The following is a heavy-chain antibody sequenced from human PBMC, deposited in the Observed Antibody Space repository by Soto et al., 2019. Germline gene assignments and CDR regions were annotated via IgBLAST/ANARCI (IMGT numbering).Heavy chain of an antibody. V-gene: IGHV3-48*03. D-gene: IGHD3-10*01. CDR3: VREAPYPQGRWLNLDH. CDR1: GFTLSSYM. J-gene: IGHJ4*02. CDR2: ISHSGSSI. Sequence: PGGSLRLSCAASGFTLSSYMINWVRRAAGQGLEWISYISHSGSSIDYADSVKGRFTISRDNAKKSLYLQMTNLRAEDPALYYCVREAPYPQGRWLNLDHWGQGTLVTVSS.